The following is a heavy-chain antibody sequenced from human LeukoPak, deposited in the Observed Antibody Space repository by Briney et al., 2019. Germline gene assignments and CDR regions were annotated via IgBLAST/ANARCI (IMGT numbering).Heavy chain of an antibody. V-gene: IGHV3-33*01. CDR3: ARDVSYDSSGSLDD. Sequence: PGGSLRLSCAASGFTFSSYGMRWVRQAPGKGLEWVAGIWYDGSNKYYADSVKGRFTISRDKSKNTLYLQMNSLRAEDTAVYYCARDVSYDSSGSLDDWGQGTLVTVSS. D-gene: IGHD3-22*01. CDR1: GFTFSSYG. J-gene: IGHJ4*02. CDR2: IWYDGSNK.